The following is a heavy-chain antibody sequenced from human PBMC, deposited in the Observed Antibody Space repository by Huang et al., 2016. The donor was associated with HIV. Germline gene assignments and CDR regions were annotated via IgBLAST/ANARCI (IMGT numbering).Heavy chain of an antibody. J-gene: IGHJ4*02. Sequence: EVNMVESGGGSVQTGRSLRLSCLTSGFPFRDYAITWFRQAPGKGLEWVGLISSNVYGGTVQYAASVKGRFIISRDDSRNSAYLEMNSPKTDDTGTYYCSTDGEPYYFEYWGRGTRVTVAS. CDR2: ISSNVYGGTV. CDR3: STDGEPYYFEY. V-gene: IGHV3-49*03. CDR1: GFPFRDYA.